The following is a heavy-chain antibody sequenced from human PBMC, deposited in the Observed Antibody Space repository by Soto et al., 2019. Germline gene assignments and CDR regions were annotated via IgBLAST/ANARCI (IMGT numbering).Heavy chain of an antibody. CDR1: GFTFSSYS. CDR3: ARVGGYYYYYMDV. J-gene: IGHJ6*03. Sequence: EVQLVESGGGLVKPGGSLRLSCAASGFTFSSYSMNWVRQAPGKGLEWVSSISSSSSYIYYADSVQGRFTISRDNAKNSLYLQMSSLRAADTAVYYCARVGGYYYYYMDVWGKGTTVTVSS. V-gene: IGHV3-21*01. D-gene: IGHD2-15*01. CDR2: ISSSSSYI.